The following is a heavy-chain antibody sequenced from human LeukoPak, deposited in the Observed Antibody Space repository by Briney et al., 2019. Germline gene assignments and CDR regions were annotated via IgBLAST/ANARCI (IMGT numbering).Heavy chain of an antibody. V-gene: IGHV3-53*01. Sequence: GGSLRLSCAASGFTFSSYSMMWVRQAPGKGLEWVSFIYSDNTHYSDSVKGRFTISRDNSKNTLYLQMNSLRAEDTAVYYCARRAGAYSHPYDYWGQGTLVTVSS. CDR1: GFTFSSYS. D-gene: IGHD4/OR15-4a*01. J-gene: IGHJ4*02. CDR2: IYSDNT. CDR3: ARRAGAYSHPYDY.